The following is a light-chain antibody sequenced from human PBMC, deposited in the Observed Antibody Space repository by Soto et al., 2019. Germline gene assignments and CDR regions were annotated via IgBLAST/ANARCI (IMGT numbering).Light chain of an antibody. CDR2: GAS. V-gene: IGKV3-15*01. CDR3: QQYYNWPFT. CDR1: QSVDSN. Sequence: EIVMTQSPATLSVSPGETASLSCRASQSVDSNLAWHQQKPGQAPRVLIYGASTRATGIPARFSGSGSGTEFTLPITRLQSEDFAVYYCQQYYNWPFTFGPGTPVDIK. J-gene: IGKJ3*01.